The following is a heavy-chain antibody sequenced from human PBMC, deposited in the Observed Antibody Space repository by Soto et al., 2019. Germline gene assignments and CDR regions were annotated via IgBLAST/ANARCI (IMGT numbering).Heavy chain of an antibody. CDR2: ISSSGSTI. Sequence: GGSLRLSCAASGFTFSDYYMSWIRQAPGKGLEWVSYISSSGSTIYYADSVKGRFTISRDNAKNSLFLQMNSLRAEDTAVYYCARSHLYYDSSGYPDYWGQGTLVTVSS. CDR1: GFTFSDYY. J-gene: IGHJ4*02. CDR3: ARSHLYYDSSGYPDY. V-gene: IGHV3-11*01. D-gene: IGHD3-22*01.